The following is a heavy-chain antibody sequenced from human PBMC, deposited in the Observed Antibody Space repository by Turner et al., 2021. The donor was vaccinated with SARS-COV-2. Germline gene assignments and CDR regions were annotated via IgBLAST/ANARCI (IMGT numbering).Heavy chain of an antibody. Sequence: QLQLQESGPGLVKPSETLSPTCTVSGGSISSSSYYWGWIRQPPGKGLEWIGSIYYSGSTYYNPSLKSRGTISVVTSKNQFSLKLSSVTAADTAVYYCARHKGDYDSSELLGWGQGTLVTVSS. J-gene: IGHJ4*02. CDR1: GGSISSSSYY. V-gene: IGHV4-39*01. D-gene: IGHD3-22*01. CDR2: IYYSGST. CDR3: ARHKGDYDSSELLG.